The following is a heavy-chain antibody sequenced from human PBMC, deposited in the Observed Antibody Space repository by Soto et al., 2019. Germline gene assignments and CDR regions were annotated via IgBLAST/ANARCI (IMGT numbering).Heavy chain of an antibody. Sequence: EAQLVESGGGLVKPGESLRLSCAASGFTFNNAWMNWVRQVPGKGLEWVGRIKSEGNGGTIDYAAPVKGRFIISRDDSKNTLYLQMNSLKSEDTAVYYCTRDDVFDYWGQGTLVTVSS. J-gene: IGHJ4*02. CDR3: TRDDVFDY. CDR1: GFTFNNAW. CDR2: IKSEGNGGTI. D-gene: IGHD1-1*01. V-gene: IGHV3-15*07.